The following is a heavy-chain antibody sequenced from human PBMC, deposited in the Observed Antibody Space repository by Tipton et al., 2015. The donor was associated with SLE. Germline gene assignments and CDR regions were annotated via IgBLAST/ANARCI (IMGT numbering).Heavy chain of an antibody. Sequence: TLSLTCSVSGDSIAGSKYWGWIRQPPGKGLEWIGSIFYSGSTYYNPSLKSRVTISVDTSKNNFSLRLNSVTAADTAVYYCARVAMGSFDYWGQGILVTVSS. CDR2: IFYSGST. D-gene: IGHD5-18*01. CDR3: ARVAMGSFDY. V-gene: IGHV4-39*07. J-gene: IGHJ4*02. CDR1: GDSIAGSKY.